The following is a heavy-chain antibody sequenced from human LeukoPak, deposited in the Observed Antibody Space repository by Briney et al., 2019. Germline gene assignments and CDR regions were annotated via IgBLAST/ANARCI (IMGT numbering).Heavy chain of an antibody. CDR2: IRSSGSTI. V-gene: IGHV3-48*04. J-gene: IGHJ4*02. CDR1: GFTFSIAC. Sequence: GGSLRLSCAASGFTFSIACMGWVREAPGEGAGWVSYIRSSGSTIYFADSVKSRFTIPRDNAKTALYMQMDSRTAAHTAVYYCARKGRNFDYWGQGTLATVSS. CDR3: ARKGRNFDY.